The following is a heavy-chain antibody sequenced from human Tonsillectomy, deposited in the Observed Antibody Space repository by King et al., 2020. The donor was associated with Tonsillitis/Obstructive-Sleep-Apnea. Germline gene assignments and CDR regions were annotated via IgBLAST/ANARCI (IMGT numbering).Heavy chain of an antibody. Sequence: QLQESGPGLVKPSQTLSLTCTVSVGSISSGGYYWSWIRQHPGKGLEWIWYIYYSGSTYYNPSLKSRVTISVDTSKNQFSLKLSSVTAADTAVDYCARDGGVTGTRELHYWGQGTLVTVSS. D-gene: IGHD1-20*01. CDR3: ARDGGVTGTRELHY. J-gene: IGHJ4*02. V-gene: IGHV4-31*03. CDR1: VGSISSGGYY. CDR2: IYYSGST.